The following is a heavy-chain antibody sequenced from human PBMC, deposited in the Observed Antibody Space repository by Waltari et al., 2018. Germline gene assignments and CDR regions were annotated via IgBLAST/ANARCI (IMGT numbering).Heavy chain of an antibody. J-gene: IGHJ4*02. CDR1: GGSISSYY. CDR2: IYYSGST. V-gene: IGHV4-59*08. Sequence: QVQLQESGPGLVKPSETLSLTCTVSGGSISSYYWSWIRQPPGKGLEWIGYIYYSGSTNYTPALKSRVTISVDTSKNQFSLKLSSVTAADTAVYYCARQGPDTAMVTSTPPHYFDYWGQGTLVTVSS. D-gene: IGHD5-18*01. CDR3: ARQGPDTAMVTSTPPHYFDY.